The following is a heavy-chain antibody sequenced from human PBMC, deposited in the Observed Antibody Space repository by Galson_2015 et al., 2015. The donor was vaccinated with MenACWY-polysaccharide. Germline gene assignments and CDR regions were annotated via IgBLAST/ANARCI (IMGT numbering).Heavy chain of an antibody. V-gene: IGHV3-48*01. D-gene: IGHD2-21*01. CDR1: GFTFRSQS. J-gene: IGHJ4*02. CDR2: ISSSSGTI. Sequence: SLRLSWAASGFTFRSQSVKWVRPAPGKGLGWVSYISSSSGTIYYPDSVKGRFTISRDDAKNSLYLQMNSLRAEDTAVYYCASSSPNSFWGQGTRVIVSS. CDR3: ASSSPNSF.